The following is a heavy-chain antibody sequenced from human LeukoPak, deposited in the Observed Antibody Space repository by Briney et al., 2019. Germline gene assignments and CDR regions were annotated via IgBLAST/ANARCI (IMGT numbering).Heavy chain of an antibody. D-gene: IGHD5-18*01. CDR1: GGSISSYY. CDR3: ARGYSYGYGYELFWY. J-gene: IGHJ4*02. V-gene: IGHV4-59*01. CDR2: IYYSGST. Sequence: SETLSLTCTVSGGSISSYYWSWIRQPPGKGLEWIGYIYYSGSTNYNPTLKSRVTISVDTSKNQFSPKLSSVTAADTAVYYCARGYSYGYGYELFWYWGQGTLVTVSS.